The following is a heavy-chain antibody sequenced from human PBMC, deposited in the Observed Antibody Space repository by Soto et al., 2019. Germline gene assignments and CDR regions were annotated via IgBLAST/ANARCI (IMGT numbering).Heavy chain of an antibody. CDR3: ARGGERSWIQLWY. Sequence: QVQLQESGPGLVKPSETLSLTCTVSGGSISSYYWSWIRQPPGKGLEWIGYIYYSGSTNYNPSLKSRVTISVDTSKNQFSMKLSSVTAADTAVYYCARGGERSWIQLWYWGQGTLVTVSS. J-gene: IGHJ4*02. CDR1: GGSISSYY. V-gene: IGHV4-59*08. CDR2: IYYSGST. D-gene: IGHD5-18*01.